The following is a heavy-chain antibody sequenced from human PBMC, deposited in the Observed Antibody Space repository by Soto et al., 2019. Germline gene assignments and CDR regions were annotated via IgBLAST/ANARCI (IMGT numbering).Heavy chain of an antibody. D-gene: IGHD4-17*01. CDR1: GFTFATYG. Sequence: DVQLLESGGGLSQPGGSLRLSCAASGFTFATYGMSWVLQAPGKGLEWVSSITGGGANAYYADSVRGRFTVSRDNSKYTLWLHMNSLRAEDTAVYYCARVPVMATVTRYFRHWGQGTLVTVAS. CDR2: ITGGGANA. J-gene: IGHJ4*02. CDR3: ARVPVMATVTRYFRH. V-gene: IGHV3-23*01.